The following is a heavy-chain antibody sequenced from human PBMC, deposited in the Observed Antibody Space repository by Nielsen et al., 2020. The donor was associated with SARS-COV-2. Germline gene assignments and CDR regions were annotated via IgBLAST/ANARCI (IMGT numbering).Heavy chain of an antibody. CDR1: GFTFSDYY. Sequence: GESLKISCAASGFTFSDYYTSWIRQAPGKGLEWVSYISSSSSYTNYADSVKGRFTISRDNAKNSLYLQMNSLRAEDTAVYYCAREVVAATNPTNWFDPWGQGTLVTVSS. D-gene: IGHD2-15*01. J-gene: IGHJ5*02. V-gene: IGHV3-11*05. CDR2: ISSSSSYT. CDR3: AREVVAATNPTNWFDP.